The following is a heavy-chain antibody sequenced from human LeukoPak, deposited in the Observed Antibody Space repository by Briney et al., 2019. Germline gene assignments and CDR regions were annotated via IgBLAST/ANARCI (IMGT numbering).Heavy chain of an antibody. J-gene: IGHJ3*01. CDR2: ISFSGDSI. CDR3: ARDIQLST. D-gene: IGHD5-24*01. Sequence: GSLILSCAASGFTFSDSSMTWVRQPPGKGVEWVSLISFSGDSIYYADSVRGRFTISRDNSKDTLYLQMNSLRAEDTAIYYCARDIQLSTWGLGTMVTVSS. V-gene: IGHV3-23*01. CDR1: GFTFSDSS.